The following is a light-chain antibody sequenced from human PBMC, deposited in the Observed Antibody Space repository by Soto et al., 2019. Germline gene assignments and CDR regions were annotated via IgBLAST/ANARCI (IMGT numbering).Light chain of an antibody. CDR1: SSDVGGYNY. Sequence: QSALTQPASVSGSPGQSITISCTGTSSDVGGYNYVSWYQQHPGKAPKLMIYEVSNRPSGVSNRFSGSKSDNTASLTISGLQAEDEADYSCSSYTSNSTLVFGTGTKLTVL. CDR3: SSYTSNSTLV. CDR2: EVS. J-gene: IGLJ1*01. V-gene: IGLV2-14*01.